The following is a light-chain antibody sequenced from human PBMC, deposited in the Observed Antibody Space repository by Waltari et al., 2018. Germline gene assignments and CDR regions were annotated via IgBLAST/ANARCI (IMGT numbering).Light chain of an antibody. CDR1: QGIRNE. CDR3: QQYKYWPPLT. J-gene: IGKJ4*01. Sequence: AIQMTQSPSSLSASVGDRVTITCRASQGIRNELGWYQQKPGKAPKLLIYGATTLQSGVPSRFSGSGSGTDFTLTITSLQPEDFATYYCQQYKYWPPLTFGGGTKVEIK. CDR2: GAT. V-gene: IGKV1-6*01.